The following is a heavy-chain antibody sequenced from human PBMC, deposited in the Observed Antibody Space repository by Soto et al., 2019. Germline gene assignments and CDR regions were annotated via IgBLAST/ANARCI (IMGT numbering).Heavy chain of an antibody. J-gene: IGHJ6*02. CDR3: ARDSAGLYYYDKDYYYYGMDV. V-gene: IGHV4-61*01. D-gene: IGHD3-22*01. CDR1: GGSVSSGSYY. CDR2: IYYSGST. Sequence: SETLSLTCTVSGGSVSSGSYYWGWIRQPPGKGLEWIGYIYYSGSTNYNPSLKSRVTISVDTSKNQFSLKLSSVTAADTAVYYCARDSAGLYYYDKDYYYYGMDVWGQGTTVTVSS.